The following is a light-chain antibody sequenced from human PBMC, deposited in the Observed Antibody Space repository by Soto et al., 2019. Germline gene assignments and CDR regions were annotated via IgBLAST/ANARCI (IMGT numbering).Light chain of an antibody. Sequence: EIVLTQSPATLSLSPGERATLSCRASQSVSRYLAWYQQRPGQAPRLLIYDASSRATGIPDRFGGSGSGTDFTLTISRLEPEDFAVYYCQQYGSSLITFGQGTRLEI. CDR1: QSVSRY. J-gene: IGKJ5*01. CDR2: DAS. CDR3: QQYGSSLIT. V-gene: IGKV3-20*01.